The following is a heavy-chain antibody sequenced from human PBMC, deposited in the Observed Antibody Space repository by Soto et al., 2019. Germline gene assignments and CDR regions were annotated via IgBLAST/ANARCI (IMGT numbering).Heavy chain of an antibody. CDR1: GFAFKNAW. Sequence: GGSLRLSCAASGFAFKNAWMHWVRQTPGKGLEWVGRVKAKADAGTTDHAAPVKGRFTISRDDSKNTLYLQMNSLKTEDTAMYYCTTDIPAYCGGDCFLNDYWGQGTLVTVSS. V-gene: IGHV3-15*01. CDR2: VKAKADAGTT. J-gene: IGHJ4*02. D-gene: IGHD2-21*01. CDR3: TTDIPAYCGGDCFLNDY.